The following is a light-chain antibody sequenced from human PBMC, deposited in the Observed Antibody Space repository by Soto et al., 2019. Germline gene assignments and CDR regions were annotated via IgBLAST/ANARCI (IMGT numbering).Light chain of an antibody. J-gene: IGKJ4*01. CDR1: QDIRNY. CDR3: QEYDVVPLT. V-gene: IGKV1-27*01. Sequence: DIQMTQSPSSLSASVGDRVTITCRASQDIRNYLAWYQQKPGKIPELLIYAASTFHSGVPSRFSGSGYGTYFTLTITTLQPEDVATYYCQEYDVVPLTFGGGTKVELK. CDR2: AAS.